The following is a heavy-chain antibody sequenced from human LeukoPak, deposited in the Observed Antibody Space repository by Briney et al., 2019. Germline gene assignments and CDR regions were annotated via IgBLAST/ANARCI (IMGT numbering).Heavy chain of an antibody. CDR2: IDKKDKGYATAT. V-gene: IGHV3-73*01. Sequence: PGGSLRLSCAADGFTFSGSAIHWVRQSSGKGLEWVGQIDKKDKGYATATAYAASVKGRFTISRDDSINTAYLQMKSLKTEDTALYYCTRDSGTYNWFDPWGQGTLVTVSS. J-gene: IGHJ5*02. CDR3: TRDSGTYNWFDP. CDR1: GFTFSGSA. D-gene: IGHD1-26*01.